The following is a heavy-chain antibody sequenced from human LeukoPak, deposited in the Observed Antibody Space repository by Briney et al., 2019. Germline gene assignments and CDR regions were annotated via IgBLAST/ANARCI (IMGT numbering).Heavy chain of an antibody. D-gene: IGHD2-2*01. J-gene: IGHJ4*02. Sequence: GGSLILSCAASGFTFSSYAMSWVRQAPGKGLEWVSAISGSGGSTYYADSVKGRFTISRDNAKNSLYLQMNSLRAEDTAVYYCARGGGYCSGTSCPPIFDYWGQGTLVTVSS. CDR2: ISGSGGST. V-gene: IGHV3-23*01. CDR3: ARGGGYCSGTSCPPIFDY. CDR1: GFTFSSYA.